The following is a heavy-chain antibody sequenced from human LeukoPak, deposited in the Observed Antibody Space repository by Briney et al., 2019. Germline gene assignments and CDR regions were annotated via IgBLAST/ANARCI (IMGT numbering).Heavy chain of an antibody. V-gene: IGHV3-11*04. CDR2: ISSSGSTI. D-gene: IGHD3-10*01. J-gene: IGHJ6*04. CDR3: ASPVLLWFGELLFRPMDV. CDR1: GFTFSDYY. Sequence: GGSLRLSCAASGFTFSDYYMSWIRQAPGKGLEWVSYISSSGSTIYYADSVKGRFTISRDNAKNSLYLQMNSLRAEDTAVYYCASPVLLWFGELLFRPMDVWGKGTTATVSS.